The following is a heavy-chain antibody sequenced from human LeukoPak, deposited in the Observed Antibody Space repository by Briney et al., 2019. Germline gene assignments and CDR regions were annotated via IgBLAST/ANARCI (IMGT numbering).Heavy chain of an antibody. Sequence: PSETLSLTCAVSGGSISSSNWWSWVRQPPGKGLEWIGSIYYSGNTYYNASLKSQVSISIDTSKNQFSLRLTSVTAADTAVYYCARQTGSGLFILPGGQGTLVTVSS. CDR2: IYYSGNT. D-gene: IGHD3/OR15-3a*01. J-gene: IGHJ4*02. V-gene: IGHV4-39*01. CDR1: GGSISSSNW. CDR3: ARQTGSGLFILP.